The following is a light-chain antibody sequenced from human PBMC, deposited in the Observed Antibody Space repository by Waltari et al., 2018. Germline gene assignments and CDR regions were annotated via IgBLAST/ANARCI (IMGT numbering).Light chain of an antibody. J-gene: IGKJ5*01. CDR1: QSLLHSNGNNY. CDR2: WAS. V-gene: IGKV2-28*01. CDR3: HHYYIPPLT. Sequence: DIVMTQSPLSLPVTPGEPASISCRSSQSLLHSNGNNYLNWYQHKPGQTTRLLIYWASIPASGCPGRFSGSGSGTDFTLTISSLQAEDVAVYYCHHYYIPPLTFGQGTRLEI.